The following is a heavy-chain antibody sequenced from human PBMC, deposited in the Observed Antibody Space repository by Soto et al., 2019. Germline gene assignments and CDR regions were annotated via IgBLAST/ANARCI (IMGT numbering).Heavy chain of an antibody. CDR3: ARGGEQSGRLSGGNNFDY. CDR2: IYHRGIT. J-gene: IGHJ4*02. Sequence: QVQLHQWGAGLLKPSETLSLTCAVYGGSFSAYYWTWIRQSPGKGLEWIGEIYHRGITNYNPSLQERLTMSIDTSQNPFSLGLTAVSAAGTAIYYCARGGEQSGRLSGGNNFDYWGQGAQVTVSS. D-gene: IGHD3-16*01. CDR1: GGSFSAYY. V-gene: IGHV4-34*01.